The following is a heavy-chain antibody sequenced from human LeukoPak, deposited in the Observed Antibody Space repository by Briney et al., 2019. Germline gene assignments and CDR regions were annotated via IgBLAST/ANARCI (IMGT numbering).Heavy chain of an antibody. CDR2: IIPIFGTA. CDR1: GGTFSSYA. D-gene: IGHD3-22*01. Sequence: SVTVSCLPCGGTFSSYAISWVRQAPGHGLEWMGGIIPIFGTANYAQKFQGRVTITADKSTSTAYMELSSLRSEDTAVYYCARMGRPYYYDSSGYYSYWGQGTLVTVSS. CDR3: ARMGRPYYYDSSGYYSY. V-gene: IGHV1-69*06. J-gene: IGHJ4*02.